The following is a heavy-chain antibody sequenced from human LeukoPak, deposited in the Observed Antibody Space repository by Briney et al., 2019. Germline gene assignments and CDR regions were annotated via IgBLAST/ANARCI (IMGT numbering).Heavy chain of an antibody. V-gene: IGHV4-34*01. CDR3: ARATIYCSSTSCYEGHAFDI. CDR1: GGSFSGYY. Sequence: SETLSLTCAVYGGSFSGYYWSWIRQPPGKGLEWIGEINHGGSTNYHPSPKSRVSISVDTSKGQFSLKLSSVTAAGTAVYYCARATIYCSSTSCYEGHAFDIWGQGTMVTVSS. D-gene: IGHD2-2*01. J-gene: IGHJ3*02. CDR2: INHGGST.